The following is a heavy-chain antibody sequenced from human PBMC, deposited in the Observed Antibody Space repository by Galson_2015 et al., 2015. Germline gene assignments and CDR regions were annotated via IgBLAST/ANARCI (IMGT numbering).Heavy chain of an antibody. D-gene: IGHD3-10*01. CDR3: ARDRYYGSGSYQDY. J-gene: IGHJ4*02. Sequence: SLRLSCAASGFTFSSYGMHWVRQAPGKGLEWVAVIWYDGSNKYYADSVKGRFTISRDNSKNTLYLQMNSLRAEDTAVYYCARDRYYGSGSYQDYWGQGTLVTVSS. CDR1: GFTFSSYG. CDR2: IWYDGSNK. V-gene: IGHV3-33*01.